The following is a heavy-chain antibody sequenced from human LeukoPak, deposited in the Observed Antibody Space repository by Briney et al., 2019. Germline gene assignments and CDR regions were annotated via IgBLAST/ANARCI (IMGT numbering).Heavy chain of an antibody. V-gene: IGHV1-18*01. CDR3: ARAAWDIVVVPAAIALDY. D-gene: IGHD2-2*02. CDR2: ISAYNGNT. Sequence: GASVKVSCKASGYTFTRYGISWVRQAPGQGLEWMGWISAYNGNTNYAQKLQGRVTMTTDTSTSTAYMELRSLRSDDTAVYYCARAAWDIVVVPAAIALDYWGQGTLAIVSS. J-gene: IGHJ4*02. CDR1: GYTFTRYG.